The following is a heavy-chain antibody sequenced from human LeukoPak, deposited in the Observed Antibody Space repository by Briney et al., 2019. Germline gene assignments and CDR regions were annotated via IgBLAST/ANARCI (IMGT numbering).Heavy chain of an antibody. CDR3: ARDQYIYGDRIFDY. V-gene: IGHV3-33*07. CDR2: IWYAVSNK. D-gene: IGHD6-6*01. J-gene: IGHJ4*02. Sequence: PRRCLRLSCAASGFTFSRVGIDCVRQAPGKGLEWVAVIWYAVSNKHYAAPVKGRFPILRANSKNTLYLQMDSLRPEARAAVYFARDQYIYGDRIFDYWGQGNLVTVSS. CDR1: GFTFSRVG.